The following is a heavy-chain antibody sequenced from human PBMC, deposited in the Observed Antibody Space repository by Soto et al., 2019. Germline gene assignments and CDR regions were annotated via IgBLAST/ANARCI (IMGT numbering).Heavy chain of an antibody. Sequence: GGSLRLSCTASGFTFGDYAMSWFRQAPGKGLEWVGFIRSKAYGGTTEYAASVKGRFTISRDDSKSIAYLQMNSLKTEDTAVYYCTRYLGAGSLYFDYWGQGTLVTVSS. CDR1: GFTFGDYA. V-gene: IGHV3-49*03. CDR2: IRSKAYGGTT. D-gene: IGHD6-19*01. CDR3: TRYLGAGSLYFDY. J-gene: IGHJ4*02.